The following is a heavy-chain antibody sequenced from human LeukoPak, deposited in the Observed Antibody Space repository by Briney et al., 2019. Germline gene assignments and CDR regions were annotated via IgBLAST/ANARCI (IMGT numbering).Heavy chain of an antibody. CDR1: GGSISSYY. V-gene: IGHV4-59*01. CDR2: IYYSGST. CDR3: ARSAMLVPDY. J-gene: IGHJ4*02. Sequence: PSETLSLTCTVSGGSISSYYWSWIRQPPGKGLEWIGYIYYSGSTNCNPSLESRVTISVDTSKNQFSLKLSSVTAADTAVYYCARSAMLVPDYWGQGTLVTVSS. D-gene: IGHD3-22*01.